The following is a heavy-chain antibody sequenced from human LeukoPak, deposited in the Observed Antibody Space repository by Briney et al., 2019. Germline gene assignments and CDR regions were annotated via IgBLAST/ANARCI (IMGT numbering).Heavy chain of an antibody. V-gene: IGHV1-2*06. Sequence: ASVKVSCKASGYTFTGYYMHWVRQVPGQGLEWMGRINPNSGGTNYAQKFQGRVTMTRDTSISTASMELSRLRSDDTAVYYCARVSPKGYYDSSGYYTYWGQGTLVTVSS. CDR1: GYTFTGYY. J-gene: IGHJ4*02. CDR3: ARVSPKGYYDSSGYYTY. D-gene: IGHD3-22*01. CDR2: INPNSGGT.